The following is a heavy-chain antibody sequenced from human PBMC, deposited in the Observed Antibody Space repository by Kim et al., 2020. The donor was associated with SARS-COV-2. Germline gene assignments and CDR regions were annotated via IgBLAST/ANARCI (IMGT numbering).Heavy chain of an antibody. Sequence: YNPALTSQLTISVEASKHQFSLELSSVTAADTAVYDCARGGYNPGRFDSWGQGTLVTVSS. J-gene: IGHJ4*02. V-gene: IGHV4-31*01. CDR3: ARGGYNPGRFDS. D-gene: IGHD3-10*01.